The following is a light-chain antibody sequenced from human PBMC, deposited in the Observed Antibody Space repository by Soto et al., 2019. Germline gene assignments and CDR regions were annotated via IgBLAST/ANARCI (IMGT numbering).Light chain of an antibody. Sequence: EIVLTQSPATLPLSLLARDTIFGRASQSVRNFLAWYQQKPGQAPRLLIYDASNRATGIPVRFSGSGSGTDFTLTISTLEPEDFGLYYCQQRSEWFTFGQGTRLEI. J-gene: IGKJ5*01. V-gene: IGKV3-11*01. CDR3: QQRSEWFT. CDR1: QSVRNF. CDR2: DAS.